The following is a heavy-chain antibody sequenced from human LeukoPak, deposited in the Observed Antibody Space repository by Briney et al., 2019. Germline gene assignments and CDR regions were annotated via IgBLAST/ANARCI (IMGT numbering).Heavy chain of an antibody. CDR2: IYYSGST. D-gene: IGHD6-13*01. J-gene: IGHJ6*04. CDR3: ARTRIAAPLLDV. Sequence: SETLSLTCTVSGGSISSYYWSWIRQPPGKGLEWIGYIYYSGSTNYNPSLKSRVTIPVDTSKNQFSLKLSSVTAADTAVYYCARTRIAAPLLDVWGKGTTVTISS. V-gene: IGHV4-59*01. CDR1: GGSISSYY.